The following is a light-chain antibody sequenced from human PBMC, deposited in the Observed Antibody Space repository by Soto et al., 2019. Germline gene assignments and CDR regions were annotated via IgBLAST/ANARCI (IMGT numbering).Light chain of an antibody. CDR1: QSIGSW. CDR3: QQYNTYPCT. J-gene: IGKJ2*02. V-gene: IGKV1-5*03. Sequence: DIQMTQSPSTLSASVGDRATIACRASQSIGSWLAWYQQKPGKAPNLLIYKGSSLDSGVPSRFSGSGSGTAFTLTISSLEPDDFASYYCQQYNTYPCTFGQGTQLDIE. CDR2: KGS.